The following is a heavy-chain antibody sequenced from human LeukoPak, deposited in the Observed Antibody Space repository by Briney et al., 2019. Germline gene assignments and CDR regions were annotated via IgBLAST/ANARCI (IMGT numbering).Heavy chain of an antibody. CDR3: AKHLVRGSDYYYGLEV. Sequence: GGSLRLSCAASGFNFRIYTMSWVRQAPGKGLEWISAITSSGADTYFADSVKGRFTISRDNSKSTLYLQMDSLRAEDTAVYYCAKHLVRGSDYYYGLEVWGQGTTVAVSS. J-gene: IGHJ6*02. V-gene: IGHV3-23*01. D-gene: IGHD3-10*01. CDR2: ITSSGADT. CDR1: GFNFRIYT.